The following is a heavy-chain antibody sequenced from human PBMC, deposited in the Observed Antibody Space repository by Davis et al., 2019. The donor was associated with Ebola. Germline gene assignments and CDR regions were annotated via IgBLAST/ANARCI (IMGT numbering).Heavy chain of an antibody. CDR2: MYYSGGT. Sequence: MPSETLSLTCAVSGGSISSGGYSWSWIRQPPGKGLEWIGYMYYSGGTNYNPSLKSRVTITADTSKTQVALKLSSVTAADTAVYYCARLLGSGWYFLIDYWGQGTLVTVSS. D-gene: IGHD6-19*01. CDR3: ARLLGSGWYFLIDY. CDR1: GGSISSGGYS. J-gene: IGHJ4*02. V-gene: IGHV4-61*08.